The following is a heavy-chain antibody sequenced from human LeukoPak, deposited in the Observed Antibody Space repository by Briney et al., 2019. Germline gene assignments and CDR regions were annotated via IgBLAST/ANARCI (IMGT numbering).Heavy chain of an antibody. CDR3: AKAPLRFLEWSQYYFDY. J-gene: IGHJ4*02. V-gene: IGHV3-30*04. Sequence: PGGSLRLSCAASGFTFSSYAIHWVRQAPGKGLEWVAVISFDGTDAFYADSVKGRFTISRDNSKNTLYLQMNSLRAEDTAVYYCAKAPLRFLEWSQYYFDYWGQGTLVTVSS. CDR2: ISFDGTDA. CDR1: GFTFSSYA. D-gene: IGHD3-3*01.